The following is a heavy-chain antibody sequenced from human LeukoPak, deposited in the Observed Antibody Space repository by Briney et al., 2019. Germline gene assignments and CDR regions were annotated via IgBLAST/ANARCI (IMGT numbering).Heavy chain of an antibody. CDR1: GFTFSNTW. CDR2: IHSDGIST. J-gene: IGHJ5*02. V-gene: IGHV3-74*03. Sequence: PGGSLRLSCAASGFTFSNTWMHWVRQAPGKGLVWVSRIHSDGISTTYADSVKGRFTISRDNAKNSLYLQMNSLRAEDTAVYYCARDEFDPWGQGTLVTVSS. CDR3: ARDEFDP.